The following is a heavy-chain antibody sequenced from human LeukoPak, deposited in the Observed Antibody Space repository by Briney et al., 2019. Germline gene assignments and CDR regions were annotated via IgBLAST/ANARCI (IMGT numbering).Heavy chain of an antibody. CDR3: AKGLFYDILTGYYNDY. Sequence: GGSLRLSCAASGFTFSNYAMSWVRQAPGKGLEWVSAISGSGGSTYYADSVKGRFTISRDNSKNTLYLQMNSLRAEDTAVYYCAKGLFYDILTGYYNDYWGQGTLVTVSS. J-gene: IGHJ4*02. D-gene: IGHD3-9*01. V-gene: IGHV3-23*01. CDR2: ISGSGGST. CDR1: GFTFSNYA.